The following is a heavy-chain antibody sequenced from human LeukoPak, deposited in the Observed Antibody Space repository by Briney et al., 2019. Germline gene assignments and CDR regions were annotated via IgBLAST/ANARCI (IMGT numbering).Heavy chain of an antibody. V-gene: IGHV1-18*01. CDR3: ARDSYQLLSHDACDI. J-gene: IGHJ3*02. CDR1: GYTFTNYG. D-gene: IGHD2-2*01. CDR2: ISAYNGNT. Sequence: ASVKVSCKASGYTFTNYGISWVRQAPGQGLEWMGWISAYNGNTNYVQKLQGRVTMTTDTSTNTAYMELRSLKSDDTAVYYCARDSYQLLSHDACDIWGQGTVVTVSS.